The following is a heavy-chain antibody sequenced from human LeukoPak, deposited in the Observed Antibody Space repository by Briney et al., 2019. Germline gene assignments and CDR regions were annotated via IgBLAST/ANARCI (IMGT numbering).Heavy chain of an antibody. CDR1: GYSFTSYW. D-gene: IGHD3-10*01. CDR3: ARGVAMVRGVIITSPYGMDV. Sequence: GESLKISGKGSGYSFTSYWISWGRQMPGKGVEWMGRIYPSDSYTNYSPSLQGDVTISADKSISTAYLQWSSLKASDPAMYYCARGVAMVRGVIITSPYGMDVWGKGTTVTVSS. J-gene: IGHJ6*04. V-gene: IGHV5-10-1*01. CDR2: IYPSDSYT.